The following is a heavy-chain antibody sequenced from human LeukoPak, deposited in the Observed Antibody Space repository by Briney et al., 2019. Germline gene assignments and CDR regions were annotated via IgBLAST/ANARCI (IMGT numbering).Heavy chain of an antibody. D-gene: IGHD3-9*01. CDR3: ARDQALRYFDWLPLDY. V-gene: IGHV4-30-4*08. J-gene: IGHJ4*02. CDR2: IYYSGST. CDR1: GGSISSGDYY. Sequence: SQTLSLTCTVSGGSISSGDYYWSWIRQPPGKGLEWIGYIYYSGSTYYNPSLKSRVTISVDTSKNQFSLKLSSVTAADTAVYYYARDQALRYFDWLPLDYWGQGTLVTVSS.